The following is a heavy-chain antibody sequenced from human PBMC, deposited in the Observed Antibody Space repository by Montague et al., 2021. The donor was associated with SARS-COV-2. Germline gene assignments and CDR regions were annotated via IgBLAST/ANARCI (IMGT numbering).Heavy chain of an antibody. D-gene: IGHD1-14*01. CDR1: GFIFTNYG. Sequence: SLRLSCAASGFIFTNYGMNWVRRAPGKGLERVAGISGFGGGTYYSDSVNGRFTISRATPNSTLFLQMDGLRAEDTAIYYCAKSFSGTRNWFDIWGQGTLVTVSS. CDR2: ISGFGGGT. CDR3: AKSFSGTRNWFDI. J-gene: IGHJ5*02. V-gene: IGHV3-23*01.